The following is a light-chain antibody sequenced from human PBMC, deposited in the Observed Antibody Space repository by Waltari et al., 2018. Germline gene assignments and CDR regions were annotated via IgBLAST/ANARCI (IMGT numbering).Light chain of an antibody. V-gene: IGKV1-39*01. CDR1: QSISNN. Sequence: DIQMTQSPSSLSASVGDRVTITCRASQSISNNLNWYQQKPGKAPKLLIYATSVLQSWVPSRFSGRGSGTDFTLTISNLQAEDVAVYYCQQYYSIGGTFGQGTRVDIK. CDR2: ATS. CDR3: QQYYSIGGT. J-gene: IGKJ1*01.